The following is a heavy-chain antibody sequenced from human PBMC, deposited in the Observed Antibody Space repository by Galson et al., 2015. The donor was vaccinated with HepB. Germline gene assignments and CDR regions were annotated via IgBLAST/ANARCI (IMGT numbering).Heavy chain of an antibody. Sequence: LRLSCATSGFIFSSYSMNWVRQSPGKGLEWVSVISVTGSYKYYADSLKGRFTISRDNARNSVFLQLNSLRAEDTAIYYCTRESKRELGIAGFDMWGQGTMVTVSS. D-gene: IGHD1-7*01. CDR2: ISVTGSYK. CDR1: GFIFSSYS. J-gene: IGHJ3*02. CDR3: TRESKRELGIAGFDM. V-gene: IGHV3-21*01.